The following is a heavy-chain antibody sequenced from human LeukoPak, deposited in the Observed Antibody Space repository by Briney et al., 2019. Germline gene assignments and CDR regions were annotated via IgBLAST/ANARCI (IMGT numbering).Heavy chain of an antibody. CDR3: ARDGHYDILTGYFQD. CDR2: ISTSGGTI. Sequence: GGSLRLSCAASGFTFSDYYMSWIRQAPGKGLEWVSYISTSGGTIYYADSVKGRFTISRDNAKNSLYLQMNSLKAEDTAVYYCARDGHYDILTGYFQDWGQGTLVTVSS. J-gene: IGHJ1*01. CDR1: GFTFSDYY. V-gene: IGHV3-11*01. D-gene: IGHD3-9*01.